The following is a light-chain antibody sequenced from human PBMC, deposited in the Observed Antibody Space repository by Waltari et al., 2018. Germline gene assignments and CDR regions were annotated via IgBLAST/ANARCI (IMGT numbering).Light chain of an antibody. Sequence: QSALTQPASVSGSPGQSVTISCTGTSSDSVDYDFVSWYQQHPGKAPPLIIFDVTTRPSGVSNRFSGSKSGSTASLTISGLQAEAEADYFCSSYPRTGTWLFGGGTKLTVL. CDR2: DVT. V-gene: IGLV2-14*03. CDR3: SSYPRTGTWL. J-gene: IGLJ3*02. CDR1: SSDSVDYDF.